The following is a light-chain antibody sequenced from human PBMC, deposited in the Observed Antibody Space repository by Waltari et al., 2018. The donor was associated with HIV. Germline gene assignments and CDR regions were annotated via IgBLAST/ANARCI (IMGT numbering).Light chain of an antibody. V-gene: IGLV1-47*01. Sequence: QAVLTQPPSASASSGQTITISCSGGDSTVGSHSVYWYHQFPGGAPKLLLYKNNQRSSGVPDRFSGSKSGTSASLTISGLRSEDEGIYFCGVWDDNLRGVFGGGTRLTV. J-gene: IGLJ2*01. CDR1: DSTVGSHS. CDR2: KNN. CDR3: GVWDDNLRGV.